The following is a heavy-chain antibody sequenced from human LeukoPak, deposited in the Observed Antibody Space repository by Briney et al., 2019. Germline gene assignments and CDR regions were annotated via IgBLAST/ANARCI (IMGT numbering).Heavy chain of an antibody. CDR2: INPNSGGT. CDR1: GYTFTGYY. V-gene: IGHV1-2*02. J-gene: IGHJ1*01. D-gene: IGHD6-13*01. Sequence: ASVKVSCKASGYTFTGYYMHWVRQAPGQGLEWMGWINPNSGGTNYAQKFQGRVTMTRDTSISIAYMELSRLRSDDTAVYYCARGLSSSWAPAKYFQHWGQGTLVTVSS. CDR3: ARGLSSSWAPAKYFQH.